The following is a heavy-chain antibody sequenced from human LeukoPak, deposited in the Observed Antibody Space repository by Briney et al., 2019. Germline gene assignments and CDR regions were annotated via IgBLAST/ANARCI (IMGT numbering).Heavy chain of an antibody. J-gene: IGHJ4*02. CDR3: ARDRVGALDY. CDR1: GFTFTSYA. Sequence: GSLRLSCAASGFTFTSYAMSWVRQAPGKGLEWVSAISSSGGSTYYADSVKGRFTISRDNSKNTLYLQMNSLRAEDTAVYYCARDRVGALDYWGQGTLVTVSS. V-gene: IGHV3-23*01. CDR2: ISSSGGST. D-gene: IGHD1-26*01.